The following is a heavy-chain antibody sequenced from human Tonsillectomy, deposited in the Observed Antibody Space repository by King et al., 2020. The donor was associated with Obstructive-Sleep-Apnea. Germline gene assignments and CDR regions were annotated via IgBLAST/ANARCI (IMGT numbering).Heavy chain of an antibody. CDR3: ARAPMVRGIIRWFDP. CDR1: VGSIRSGGDY. CDR2: IYYSWSN. J-gene: IGHJ5*02. V-gene: IGHV4-31*03. D-gene: IGHD3-10*01. Sequence: VQLQESGPGLVKPSQTLSLTCTFSVGSIRSGGDYWSCIRHHPGKGLEWIGDIYYSWSNNNNPSLKSRVFISVDTSKNQFPLRLSSVTAADTAVYYCARAPMVRGIIRWFDPWGQGTLVTVSS.